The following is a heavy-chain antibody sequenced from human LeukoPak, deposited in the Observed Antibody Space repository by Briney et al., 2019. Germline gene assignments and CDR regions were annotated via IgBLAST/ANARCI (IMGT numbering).Heavy chain of an antibody. CDR1: GFTFSSYS. V-gene: IGHV3-21*01. D-gene: IGHD4-17*01. CDR3: ARDFHAAYARYNWFDP. Sequence: GGSLRLSCAASGFTFSSYSMNWVRQAPGKGLEWVSSISSSSSYIYYAGSVKGRFTISRDNAKNSLYLQMNSLRAEDTAVYYCARDFHAAYARYNWFDPWGQGTLVTVSS. J-gene: IGHJ5*02. CDR2: ISSSSSYI.